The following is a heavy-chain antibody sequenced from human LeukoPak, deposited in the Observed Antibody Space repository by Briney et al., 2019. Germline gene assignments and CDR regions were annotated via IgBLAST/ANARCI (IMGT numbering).Heavy chain of an antibody. CDR3: AREKDYDSSGHFDY. CDR1: GYAFTGYY. J-gene: IGHJ4*02. CDR2: INPNSGGT. Sequence: GASVKVSCKASGYAFTGYYMHWVRQAPGQGLEWMGWINPNSGGTNYAQKFQGRVTMTRDTSISTAYMELSRLRSDDTAVYYCAREKDYDSSGHFDYWGQGTLVTVSS. V-gene: IGHV1-2*02. D-gene: IGHD3-22*01.